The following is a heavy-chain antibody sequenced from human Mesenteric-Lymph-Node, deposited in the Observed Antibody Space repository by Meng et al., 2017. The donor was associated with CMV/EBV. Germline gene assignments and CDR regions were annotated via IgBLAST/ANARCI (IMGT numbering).Heavy chain of an antibody. CDR3: ARHVRQDFWSGYYSEWFDP. Sequence: SETLSLTCAVYGGSFSVYYWSWIRQPPGKGLEWIGEINPSGSTNYNPSLKSRVTISVDTSKNQFSLKLSSVTAADTAVYYCARHVRQDFWSGYYSEWFDPWGQGTLVTVSS. V-gene: IGHV4-34*01. D-gene: IGHD3-3*01. CDR2: INPSGST. J-gene: IGHJ5*02. CDR1: GGSFSVYY.